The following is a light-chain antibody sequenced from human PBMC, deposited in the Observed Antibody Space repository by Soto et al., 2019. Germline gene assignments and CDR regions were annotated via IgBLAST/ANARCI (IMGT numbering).Light chain of an antibody. J-gene: IGLJ2*01. CDR3: GTWDTNLSAGL. CDR2: DDN. CDR1: SSNIGTNS. Sequence: QYVWTQPPSVSAAPGQKLTISCSGSSSNIGTNSVSWYQHLPGTVPKLLIYDDNQRPSGIPDRFSGSKSGTSATLGITGLQTGDEADYYCGTWDTNLSAGLFGGGTKLTVL. V-gene: IGLV1-51*01.